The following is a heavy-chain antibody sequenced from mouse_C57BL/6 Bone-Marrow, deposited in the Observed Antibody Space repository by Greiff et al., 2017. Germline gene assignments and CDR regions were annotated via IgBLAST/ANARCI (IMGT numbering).Heavy chain of an antibody. CDR2: INPNNGGT. CDR3: AKPSAVVAVYYFDY. Sequence: EVQRVESGPELVKPGASVKIPCKASGYTFTDYNMDWVKQSHGKSLEWIGDINPNNGGTIYNQKFKGKATLTVDKSSSTAYMELRSLTSEDTAVYCCAKPSAVVAVYYFDYWGQGTTLTVSS. J-gene: IGHJ2*01. CDR1: GYTFTDYN. V-gene: IGHV1-18*01. D-gene: IGHD1-1*01.